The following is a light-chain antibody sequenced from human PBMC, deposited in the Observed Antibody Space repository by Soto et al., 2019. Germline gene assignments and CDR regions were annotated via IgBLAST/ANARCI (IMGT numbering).Light chain of an antibody. CDR2: GNS. J-gene: IGLJ3*02. Sequence: QSVLTQPPSVSGAPGQRVTISCTGSSSNIGAGYDVHWYQQLPGTAPKLLIYGNSNRPSGVPDRFSGSKSGTSASLAITGLRAEDEADYYCQSYDSSLSVWVFCGGTKLTVL. CDR1: SSNIGAGYD. CDR3: QSYDSSLSVWV. V-gene: IGLV1-40*01.